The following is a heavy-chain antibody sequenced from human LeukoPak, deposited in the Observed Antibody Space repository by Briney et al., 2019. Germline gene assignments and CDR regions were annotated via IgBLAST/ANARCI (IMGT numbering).Heavy chain of an antibody. Sequence: VGSLGRSCAAPGFMFHDYALHWVRQAPGKDLKWVSLISGDGGSTFYADSVKGRFTISRDNSKNSLYLQMNSLRSDDTALYYCARESESSGWYDYWGQGTLVTVSS. CDR1: GFMFHDYA. CDR3: ARESESSGWYDY. V-gene: IGHV3-43*02. J-gene: IGHJ4*02. CDR2: ISGDGGST. D-gene: IGHD6-13*01.